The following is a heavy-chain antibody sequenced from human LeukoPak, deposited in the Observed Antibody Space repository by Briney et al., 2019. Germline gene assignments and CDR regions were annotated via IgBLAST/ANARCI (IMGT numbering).Heavy chain of an antibody. D-gene: IGHD4-17*01. J-gene: IGHJ3*02. V-gene: IGHV4-59*01. CDR3: ARDLIPVTKGFDI. CDR1: GGSISSYY. CDR2: LSYIGST. Sequence: SETLSLTCTVSGGSISSYYWSWLRQPPGKGLEGIGYLSYIGSTNYNPSLKSRVTISMDTSKNQFSLKLRSVTAADTAVYYCARDLIPVTKGFDIWGQGTMVSVSS.